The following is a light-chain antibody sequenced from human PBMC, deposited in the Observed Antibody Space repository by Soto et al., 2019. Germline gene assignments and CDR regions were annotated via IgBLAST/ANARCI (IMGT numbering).Light chain of an antibody. J-gene: IGLJ1*01. CDR3: QTWGTGIQV. Sequence: QAVLTQSPSASASLGASVKLTCTLSSGHSNYAIAWHQQQPEKGPRYLMKLNSDGSHSKGDGIPDRFSGSSSGAERYLTISSLQSEDEADYYCQTWGTGIQVFGTGTKVTVL. CDR2: LNSDGSH. V-gene: IGLV4-69*01. CDR1: SGHSNYA.